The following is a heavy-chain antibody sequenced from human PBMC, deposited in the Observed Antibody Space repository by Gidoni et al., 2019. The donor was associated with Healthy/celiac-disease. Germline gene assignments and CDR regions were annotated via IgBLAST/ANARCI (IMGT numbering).Heavy chain of an antibody. Sequence: QVQLVQSGAEVKKPGSSVTVSCTASGATFSSYAISWVRQAPGQGLEWMGGIIPIFGTANYAQKFQGRVTITAEESTSTAYMELSSLRSEDTAVYYCARGGAVAGPFDYWGQGTLVTVSS. CDR1: GATFSSYA. V-gene: IGHV1-69*01. CDR2: IIPIFGTA. CDR3: ARGGAVAGPFDY. J-gene: IGHJ4*02. D-gene: IGHD6-19*01.